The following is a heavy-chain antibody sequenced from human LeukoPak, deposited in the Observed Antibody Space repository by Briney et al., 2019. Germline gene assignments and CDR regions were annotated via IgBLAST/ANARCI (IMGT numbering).Heavy chain of an antibody. Sequence: SGGSLRLSCAASGFTFSSYAMHWVRQAPGKGLEYVSAISNNGGTTYYANSVRGRFTISRDNSKNTPYLQMGSLRAEDKAVYYCARVNGSGSYYDYWGQGTLVTVSS. J-gene: IGHJ4*02. CDR3: ARVNGSGSYYDY. V-gene: IGHV3-64*01. CDR2: ISNNGGTT. CDR1: GFTFSSYA. D-gene: IGHD3-10*01.